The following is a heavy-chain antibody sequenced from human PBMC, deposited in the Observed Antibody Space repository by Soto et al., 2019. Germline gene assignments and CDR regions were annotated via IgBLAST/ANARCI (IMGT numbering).Heavy chain of an antibody. CDR2: IYHSGST. CDR1: GGSISSSNW. J-gene: IGHJ3*02. D-gene: IGHD6-19*01. CDR3: ARDHTIAYISGWYFYEGRQHAFDI. V-gene: IGHV4-4*02. Sequence: QVQLQESGPGLVKPSGTLSLTCAVSGGSISSSNWWSWVRQPPGKGLEWIGEIYHSGSTNYNPSLKSRVTISVDKSKNQFSLKLSSVTAADTAVYYCARDHTIAYISGWYFYEGRQHAFDIWGQGTMVTVSS.